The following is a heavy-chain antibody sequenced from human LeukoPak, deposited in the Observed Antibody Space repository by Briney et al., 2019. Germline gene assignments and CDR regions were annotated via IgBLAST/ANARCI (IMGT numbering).Heavy chain of an antibody. CDR3: AKDVKAGSWGDYYYYYMYV. D-gene: IGHD1-14*01. Sequence: GGSLRLSCAASGFTFSSYAMSWVRQAPGKGLEWVSVISGSGGTTFYTDSVNGRFVISRDNSKNTLYLYMNGLRAEDTGVYYCAKDVKAGSWGDYYYYYMYVWGKGTTVTISS. V-gene: IGHV3-23*01. J-gene: IGHJ6*03. CDR1: GFTFSSYA. CDR2: ISGSGGTT.